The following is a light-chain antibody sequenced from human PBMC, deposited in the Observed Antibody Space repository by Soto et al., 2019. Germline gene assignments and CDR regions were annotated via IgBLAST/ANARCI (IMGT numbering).Light chain of an antibody. Sequence: QFVLTQAPSVSGAPGQRVTISCTGSSSNIGAGYDVHWYQQLPGTAPKLLIYGNSNRPSGVPDRFSGSKSGTSASLAITGLRAEDEADYYCQSYDSSLSGWVFGGGTKLTVL. CDR3: QSYDSSLSGWV. J-gene: IGLJ3*02. V-gene: IGLV1-40*01. CDR1: SSNIGAGYD. CDR2: GNS.